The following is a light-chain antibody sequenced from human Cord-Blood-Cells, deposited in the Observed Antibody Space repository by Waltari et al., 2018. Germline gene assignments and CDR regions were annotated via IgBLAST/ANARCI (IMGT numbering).Light chain of an antibody. CDR2: GAS. CDR3: QQYGSSPLT. Sequence: EIVSTQSPGTLSLSPGERATLPCRASQSVSSSYLAGYQQKPGQAPRLLIYGASSRATGIPDRFSGSGSGTDFTLTISRLEPEDLAVYYCQQYGSSPLTFGGGTKVEIK. CDR1: QSVSSSY. V-gene: IGKV3-20*01. J-gene: IGKJ4*01.